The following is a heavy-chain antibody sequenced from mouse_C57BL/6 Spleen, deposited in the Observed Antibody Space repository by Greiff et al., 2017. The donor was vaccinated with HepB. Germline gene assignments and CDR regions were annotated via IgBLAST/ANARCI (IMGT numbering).Heavy chain of an antibody. CDR3: ARHWDGNYSWFAY. D-gene: IGHD2-1*01. CDR1: GFTFSDYG. CDR2: ISNLAYSI. J-gene: IGHJ3*01. Sequence: VKLVESGGGLVQPGGSLKLSCAASGFTFSDYGMAWVRQAPRKGPEWVAFISNLAYSIYYADTVTGRFTISRENAKNTLYLEMSSLRSEDTAMYCCARHWDGNYSWFAYWGQGTLVTVSA. V-gene: IGHV5-15*01.